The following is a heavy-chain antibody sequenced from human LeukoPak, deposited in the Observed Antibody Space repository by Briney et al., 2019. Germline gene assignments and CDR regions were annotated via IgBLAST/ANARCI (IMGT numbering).Heavy chain of an antibody. J-gene: IGHJ4*02. Sequence: GRSLRLSCAASGFTFSSYSMNWVRQAPGKGLEWVANIKQDGSEKYYVDSVKGRFTISRDNAKNSLYLQMNSLRAEDTAVYYCARVEDSGYEFDYWGQGTLVTVSS. V-gene: IGHV3-7*03. CDR2: IKQDGSEK. D-gene: IGHD5-12*01. CDR1: GFTFSSYS. CDR3: ARVEDSGYEFDY.